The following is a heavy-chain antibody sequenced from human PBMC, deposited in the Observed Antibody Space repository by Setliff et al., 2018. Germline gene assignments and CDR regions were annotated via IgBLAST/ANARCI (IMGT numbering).Heavy chain of an antibody. CDR1: GFTFSSYA. CDR3: ANAPGDYYYGMDV. Sequence: GGSLRLSCAASGFTFSSYAMSWVRQAPGKGLEWVSAISGSGGSTYYADSVKGRFTISRDNSKNTLYLQMNSLRAEDTAVYYCANAPGDYYYGMDVWGQGTLVTVSS. CDR2: ISGSGGST. D-gene: IGHD1-26*01. V-gene: IGHV3-23*01. J-gene: IGHJ6*02.